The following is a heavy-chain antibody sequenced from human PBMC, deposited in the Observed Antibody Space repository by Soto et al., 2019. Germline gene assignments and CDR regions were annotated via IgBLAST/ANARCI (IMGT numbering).Heavy chain of an antibody. CDR2: IIPILGII. J-gene: IGHJ4*02. V-gene: IGHV1-69*02. Sequence: QVQLVQSGAEVKKPGSSVKVSCKAFGGTFSRYTISWVRQAPGQGLEWMGRIIPILGIINYAQKFQGRVTITADTSTSTAYMELSSVRSDDTAMCYCARKDEGPGDYWGQGTLVTVSS. CDR3: ARKDEGPGDY. CDR1: GGTFSRYT.